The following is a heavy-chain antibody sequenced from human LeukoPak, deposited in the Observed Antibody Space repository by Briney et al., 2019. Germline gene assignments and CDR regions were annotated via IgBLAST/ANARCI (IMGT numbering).Heavy chain of an antibody. V-gene: IGHV1-18*01. CDR3: ARVRRLGVNWFDP. D-gene: IGHD1-26*01. J-gene: IGHJ5*02. CDR1: XXXXXXXX. Sequence: ASXKGSCKAXXXXXXXXXXXXVXXXXXXXXXXMXWXSAXNGNXNXAQKXQGXVXMTTDTSTSTAYMELRSLRSDDTAVYYCARVRRLGVNWFDPWGQGTLVTVSS. CDR2: XSAXNGNX.